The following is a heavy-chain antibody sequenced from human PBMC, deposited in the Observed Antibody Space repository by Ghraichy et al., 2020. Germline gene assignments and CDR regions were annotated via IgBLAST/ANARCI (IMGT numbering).Heavy chain of an antibody. J-gene: IGHJ4*02. CDR3: AGGVCGIRGFSSDY. CDR2: SYYSGRT. Sequence: SETLSLTCTVSGGSISSHFWTWIRQPPGKGLEWIGFSYYSGRTYYNSSLTSRVTISMDTSKNQISLKMISVTAADTSVYYCAGGVCGIRGFSSDYWGQGTLVTVSS. V-gene: IGHV4-59*08. D-gene: IGHD2-8*01. CDR1: GGSISSHF.